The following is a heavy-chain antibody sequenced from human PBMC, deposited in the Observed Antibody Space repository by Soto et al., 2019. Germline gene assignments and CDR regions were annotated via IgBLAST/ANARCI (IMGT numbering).Heavy chain of an antibody. J-gene: IGHJ4*02. CDR3: ARVGGCTNGVCSEFDY. Sequence: EVQLVESGGGLVQPGGSLRLSCAASGFTFSSYWMSWVRQAPGKGLEWVANIKQDGSEKYYVDPVKGRFTISRDNAKNSLYLQMNRLRAEDTAVYYCARVGGCTNGVCSEFDYWGQGALVTVSS. D-gene: IGHD2-8*01. CDR1: GFTFSSYW. CDR2: IKQDGSEK. V-gene: IGHV3-7*01.